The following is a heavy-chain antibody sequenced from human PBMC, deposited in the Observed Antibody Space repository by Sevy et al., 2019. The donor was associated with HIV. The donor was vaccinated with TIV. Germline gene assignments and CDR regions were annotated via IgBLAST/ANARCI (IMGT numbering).Heavy chain of an antibody. J-gene: IGHJ5*02. CDR3: ARDQHDYAGNLRTGWFDP. V-gene: IGHV3-30-3*01. CDR1: GFTFSSYA. CDR2: ISYDGSNK. D-gene: IGHD4-17*01. Sequence: GESLKISCAASGFTFSSYAMHWVRQAPGKGLEWVAVISYDGSNKYYADSVKGRFTIPRDNSKNTLYLQVKGLRTEDTAVYYCARDQHDYAGNLRTGWFDPWGQGTLVTVSS.